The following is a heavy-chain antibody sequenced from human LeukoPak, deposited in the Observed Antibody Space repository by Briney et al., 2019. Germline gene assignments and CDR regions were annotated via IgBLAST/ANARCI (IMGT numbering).Heavy chain of an antibody. Sequence: GASVKVSCKASGYTFTSYAMHWVRQAPGQRLEWMGWINAGNGNTKYSQKFQGRVTITRDTSASTAYMELSSLRSEDTAVYYCARVYLYGSGSPRAPTFDYWGQGTLVTVSS. D-gene: IGHD3-10*01. J-gene: IGHJ4*02. CDR3: ARVYLYGSGSPRAPTFDY. CDR2: INAGNGNT. CDR1: GYTFTSYA. V-gene: IGHV1-3*01.